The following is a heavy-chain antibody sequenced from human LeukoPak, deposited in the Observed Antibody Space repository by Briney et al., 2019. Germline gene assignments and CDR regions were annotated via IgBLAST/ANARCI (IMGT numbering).Heavy chain of an antibody. J-gene: IGHJ5*02. CDR1: GGSISSYY. V-gene: IGHV4-59*01. Sequence: PSETLSLTCTVSGGSISSYYWSWIRQPPGKGLEWIGYIYYSGSTNYNPSLKSRVTISVDTSKNQFSLKLSSVTAADTAVYYCARVGADSSGLETWFDPWGQGTLATVSS. CDR2: IYYSGST. D-gene: IGHD3-22*01. CDR3: ARVGADSSGLETWFDP.